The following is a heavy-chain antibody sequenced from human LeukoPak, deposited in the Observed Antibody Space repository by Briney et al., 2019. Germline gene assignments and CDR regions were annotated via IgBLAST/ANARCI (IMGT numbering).Heavy chain of an antibody. V-gene: IGHV1-58*01. D-gene: IGHD3-22*01. Sequence: SVKVSCKASGFTFTRSAVQWVRQARGQRLEWIGWIVVGSGNTNYAQKFQERVTITRDMSTSTAYMELSSLRSEDTAVYYCAALYCYDSSGSFDYWGQGTLVTVSS. CDR1: GFTFTRSA. CDR3: AALYCYDSSGSFDY. CDR2: IVVGSGNT. J-gene: IGHJ4*02.